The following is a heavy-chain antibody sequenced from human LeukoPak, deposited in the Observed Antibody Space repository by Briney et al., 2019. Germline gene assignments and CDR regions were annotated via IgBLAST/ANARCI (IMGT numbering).Heavy chain of an antibody. D-gene: IGHD4-23*01. CDR3: ARGLRWVDY. CDR1: GFTFSSYW. Sequence: GGSLRLSCAASGFTFSSYWMSWVRQAPGKGLEWVANIKQGGSEKYYVDSVKGRFTISRDNANNSLYLQMNSLRAKDTSVYYCARGLRWVDYWGQGTLVTVSS. V-gene: IGHV3-7*04. J-gene: IGHJ4*02. CDR2: IKQGGSEK.